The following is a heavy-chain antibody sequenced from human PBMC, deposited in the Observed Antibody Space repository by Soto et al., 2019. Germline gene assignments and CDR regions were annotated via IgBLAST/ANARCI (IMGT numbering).Heavy chain of an antibody. CDR2: INPSSGST. Sequence: QVQVVQSGAEVSKPGASVTVSCKASGYTFTGSYIHWIRQTPGQRLEWMGWINPSSGSTDFSPTFHGRVTLTRDTAISTVYLDLSGLRSDDTAVYYCAREDADRGSFDYWGQGTLVTVSS. CDR3: AREDADRGSFDY. V-gene: IGHV1-2*02. CDR1: GYTFTGSY. J-gene: IGHJ4*02.